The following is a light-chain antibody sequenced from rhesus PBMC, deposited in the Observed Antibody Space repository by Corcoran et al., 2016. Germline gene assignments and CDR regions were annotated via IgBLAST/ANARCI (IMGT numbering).Light chain of an antibody. CDR1: QTISSY. V-gene: IGKV1-44*01. CDR3: QQHNSHP. J-gene: IGKJ4*01. Sequence: DIQMTQSPSSLSASVGDRVTITCRASQTISSYLAWYQQKSGKVPMLLIYAASSLESGLPYRFSGSGSGTDFTLTLSSLQTEDFATYYCQQHNSHPFGGGTKLGIK. CDR2: AAS.